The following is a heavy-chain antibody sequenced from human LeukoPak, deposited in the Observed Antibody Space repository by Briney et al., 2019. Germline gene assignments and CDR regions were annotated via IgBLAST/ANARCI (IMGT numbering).Heavy chain of an antibody. J-gene: IGHJ3*02. CDR3: ARDSDSSGYSAFDI. CDR1: GYTFTSYG. Sequence: GASVRVSCKASGYTFTSYGISWVRQAPGQGLEWMGWISAYNGNTNYAQKLQGRVTMTTDTSTSTAYMELRSLRSDGTAVYYCARDSDSSGYSAFDIWGQGTMVTVSS. V-gene: IGHV1-18*01. CDR2: ISAYNGNT. D-gene: IGHD3-22*01.